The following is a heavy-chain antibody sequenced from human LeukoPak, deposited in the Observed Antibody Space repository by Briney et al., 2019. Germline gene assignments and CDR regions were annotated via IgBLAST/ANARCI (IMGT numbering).Heavy chain of an antibody. D-gene: IGHD5-12*01. J-gene: IGHJ6*02. V-gene: IGHV4-61*01. CDR1: GGSVSSGSYY. CDR3: ARSGYDYYYYYYYGMDV. Sequence: SETLSLTCTVSGGSVSSGSYYWSWIRQPPGKGLEWIGYIYYSGSTNYNPSLKSRVTISVDTSKNQFSLKLSSVTAADTAVYYCARSGYDYYYYYYYGMDVWGQGTTVTVSS. CDR2: IYYSGST.